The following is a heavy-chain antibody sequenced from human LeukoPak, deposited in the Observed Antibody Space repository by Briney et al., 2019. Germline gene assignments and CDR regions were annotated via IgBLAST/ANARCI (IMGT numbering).Heavy chain of an antibody. CDR2: ISWNSGSI. CDR3: AKDLGYCSSTSCYAGAGYYYYGMDV. Sequence: SGRSLRLSCAASGFTFDDYAMHWVRQAPGKGLEWVSGISWNSGSIGHADSVKGRFTISRDNAKNSLYLQMNSLRAEDTALYYCAKDLGYCSSTSCYAGAGYYYYGMDVWGQGTTVTVSS. V-gene: IGHV3-9*01. J-gene: IGHJ6*02. D-gene: IGHD2-2*01. CDR1: GFTFDDYA.